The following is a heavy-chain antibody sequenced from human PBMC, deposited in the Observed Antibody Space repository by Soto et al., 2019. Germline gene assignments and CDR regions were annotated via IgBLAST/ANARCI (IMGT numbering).Heavy chain of an antibody. CDR1: GGSISSSSYY. J-gene: IGHJ6*03. CDR2: IYYSGST. V-gene: IGHV4-39*01. D-gene: IGHD2-2*01. Sequence: SETLSLTCTVSGGSISSSSYYWGWIRQPPGKGLEWIGSIYYSGSTYYNPSLKSRVTISVDTSKNQFSLKLSSVTAADTAVYYCASYCSSTSCYDSLEPPGSHYYMDVWGKGTTVTVSS. CDR3: ASYCSSTSCYDSLEPPGSHYYMDV.